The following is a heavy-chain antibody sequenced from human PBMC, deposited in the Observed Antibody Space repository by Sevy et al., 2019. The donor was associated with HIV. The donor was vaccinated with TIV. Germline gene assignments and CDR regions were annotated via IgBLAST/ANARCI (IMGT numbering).Heavy chain of an antibody. Sequence: GGSLRLSCAASGFTFSNYAMNWVRQAPGKGLEWVSGISGSGGSGDKTNYADSVKGRFTISRDDSKNPLYLQLNSRRAEDTAIYYCSRKYDSSGYFDYWGQGTLVTVSS. CDR1: GFTFSNYA. J-gene: IGHJ4*02. CDR3: SRKYDSSGYFDY. CDR2: ISGSGGSGDKT. V-gene: IGHV3-23*01. D-gene: IGHD3-22*01.